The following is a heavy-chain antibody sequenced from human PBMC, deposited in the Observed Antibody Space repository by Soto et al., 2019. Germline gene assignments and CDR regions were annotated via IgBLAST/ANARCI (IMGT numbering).Heavy chain of an antibody. D-gene: IGHD2-15*01. CDR2: ISWNSGSI. Sequence: GGSLRLSCAASGFTFDDYAMHWVRQAPGKGLEWVSGISWNSGSIGYADSVKGRFTISRDNAKNSLYLQMNSLRAEDTALYYCAKDTGGSRWSSGGMDVWGQGTTVTVSS. V-gene: IGHV3-9*01. CDR1: GFTFDDYA. J-gene: IGHJ6*02. CDR3: AKDTGGSRWSSGGMDV.